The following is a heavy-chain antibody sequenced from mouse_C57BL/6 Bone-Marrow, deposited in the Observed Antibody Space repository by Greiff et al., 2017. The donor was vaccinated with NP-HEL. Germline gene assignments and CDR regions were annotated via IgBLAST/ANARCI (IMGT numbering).Heavy chain of an antibody. D-gene: IGHD1-1*01. CDR3: ARGITTERCWSFDV. J-gene: IGHJ1*03. CDR1: GYTFTSYW. V-gene: IGHV1-55*01. Sequence: QVQLQQPGAELVKPGASVKMSCKASGYTFTSYWITWVKQRPGQGLEWIGDIYPGSGSTNYNEKFKSKATLTVDTSSSTAYMQLSSLTSEDSAVYYCARGITTERCWSFDVWGTGTTVTVSS. CDR2: IYPGSGST.